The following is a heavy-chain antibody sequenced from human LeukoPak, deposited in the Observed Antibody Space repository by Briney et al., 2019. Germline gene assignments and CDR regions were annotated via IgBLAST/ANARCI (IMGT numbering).Heavy chain of an antibody. CDR1: GGSISSYY. CDR3: ASQTMITVPRAAFDI. D-gene: IGHD3-16*01. Sequence: SETLSLTCTVSGGSISSYYWSWIRQPPGKGLEWIGYIYYSGSTNYNPSLKSRVTISVDTSKNQFSLKLSSVTAADTAVYYCASQTMITVPRAAFDIWGQGTMVTASS. V-gene: IGHV4-59*08. CDR2: IYYSGST. J-gene: IGHJ3*02.